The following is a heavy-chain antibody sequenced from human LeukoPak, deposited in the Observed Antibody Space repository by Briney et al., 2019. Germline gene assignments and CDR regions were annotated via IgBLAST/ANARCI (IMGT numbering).Heavy chain of an antibody. CDR1: VGSFSGYY. V-gene: IGHV4-34*01. CDR2: INNSVST. Sequence: SDTLSLTCAVYVGSFSGYYWSWIRKPPGKGLEWIGEINNSVSTNYNPSLKSRVTISVDSSKNQFSLKLSSVAAADTAVYYCARHFGGSNWSYYYYYMDVWGKGATVTVSS. D-gene: IGHD6-13*01. CDR3: ARHFGGSNWSYYYYYMDV. J-gene: IGHJ6*03.